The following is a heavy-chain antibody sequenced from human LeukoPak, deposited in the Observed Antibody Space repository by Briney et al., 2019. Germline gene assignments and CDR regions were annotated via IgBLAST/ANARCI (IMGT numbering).Heavy chain of an antibody. CDR3: GSTNYNPSLKSRVTISPDTSKNQLFLKLNSVTAADTAVYYCARLVWLGESPGSWFDS. D-gene: IGHD3-10*01. CDR1: VGSIISHF. J-gene: IGHJ5*01. CDR2: IHYSGST. Sequence: PSETLSLTCSVSVGSIISHFWSWIRQPPGKGLKWIGYIHYSGSTNYNPPLKSQVTISQDPSRNQLFLTLNSLPARPRPGYYSGSTNYNPSLKSRVTISPDTSKNQLFLKLNSVTAADTAVYYCARLVWLGESPGSWFDSWGQGTLVTVSS. V-gene: IGHV4-59*11.